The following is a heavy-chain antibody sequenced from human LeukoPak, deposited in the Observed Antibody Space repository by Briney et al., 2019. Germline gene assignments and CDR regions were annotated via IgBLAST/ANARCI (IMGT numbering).Heavy chain of an antibody. V-gene: IGHV4-34*01. CDR2: INHSGST. CDR1: DDSISRDF. CDR3: ARPYSSGWYGRKGFDY. Sequence: PSETLSLTCTASDDSISRDFWTWIRQPPGKGLEWIGEINHSGSTNYNPSLKSRVTISVDTSKNQFSLKLSSVSAADTAVYYCARPYSSGWYGRKGFDYWGQGTLVTVSS. J-gene: IGHJ4*02. D-gene: IGHD6-19*01.